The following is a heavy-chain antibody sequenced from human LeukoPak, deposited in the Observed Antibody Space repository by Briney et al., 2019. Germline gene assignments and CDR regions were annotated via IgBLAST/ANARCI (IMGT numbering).Heavy chain of an antibody. CDR2: IKSDGSWT. CDR3: VRGVGGSTYLDY. Sequence: PGGSLRLSCAASGFTLDDNAMYWVRQVPGKGPVWVSRIKSDGSWTNDADSVKGRFTISRDNAKNTLYLQMNSLRVEDTAVYHCVRGVGGSTYLDYWGQGALVTVSS. V-gene: IGHV3-74*01. CDR1: GFTLDDNA. J-gene: IGHJ4*02. D-gene: IGHD3-16*01.